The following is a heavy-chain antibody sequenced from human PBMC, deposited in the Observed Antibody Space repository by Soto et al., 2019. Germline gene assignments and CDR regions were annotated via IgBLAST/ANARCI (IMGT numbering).Heavy chain of an antibody. Sequence: GSLLPAGAASGFTFTRYSMNWVRQAPGKGLEWVSSISSTTNYIYYGDSMKGRFTISRDNAKNSLYLEMNSLRAEDTAVYYCARESEDLTSNFDYWGQGTLVTVYS. CDR2: ISSTTNYI. J-gene: IGHJ4*02. D-gene: IGHD7-27*01. CDR3: ARESEDLTSNFDY. V-gene: IGHV3-21*06. CDR1: GFTFTRYS.